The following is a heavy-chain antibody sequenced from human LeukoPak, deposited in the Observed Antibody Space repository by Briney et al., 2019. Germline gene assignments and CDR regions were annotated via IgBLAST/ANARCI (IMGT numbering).Heavy chain of an antibody. CDR1: GFSFDNYA. J-gene: IGHJ4*02. CDR2: VTYDGSRE. Sequence: GRPLRLSCAGSGFSFDNYAIHWVRQAPGKGLDWVAGVTYDGSREFYADSVKGRFTISRDNSRNTLYLQMNSLTDEDTALYYCATDGYDFDHWGQGTLVIVSS. CDR3: ATDGYDFDH. V-gene: IGHV3-30*03. D-gene: IGHD5-24*01.